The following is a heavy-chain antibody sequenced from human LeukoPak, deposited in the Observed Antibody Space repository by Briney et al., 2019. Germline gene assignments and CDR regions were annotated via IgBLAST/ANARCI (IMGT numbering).Heavy chain of an antibody. J-gene: IGHJ4*02. V-gene: IGHV1-69*05. CDR1: GGTFSSYA. Sequence: SVKVSCKASGGTFSSYAISWVRQAPGQGLEWMGRIIPIFGTANYAQKFQGRVTITTDESTSTAYMEQSSLRSEDTAVYYCARSLVATMYYYFDYWGQGTLVTVSS. CDR2: IIPIFGTA. CDR3: ARSLVATMYYYFDY. D-gene: IGHD5-12*01.